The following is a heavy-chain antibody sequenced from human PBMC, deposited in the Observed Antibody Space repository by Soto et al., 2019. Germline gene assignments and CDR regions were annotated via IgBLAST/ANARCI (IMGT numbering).Heavy chain of an antibody. CDR1: GFTFSDYY. V-gene: IGHV3-11*06. CDR3: ASRSGYDPITDY. J-gene: IGHJ4*02. D-gene: IGHD5-12*01. Sequence: GGSLSLSCAASGFTFSDYYMSWIRQAPGKGLEWVSYISSSSSYTNYADSVKGRFTISRDNAKNSLYLQMNSLRAEDTAVYYCASRSGYDPITDYWGQGTLVTVS. CDR2: ISSSSSYT.